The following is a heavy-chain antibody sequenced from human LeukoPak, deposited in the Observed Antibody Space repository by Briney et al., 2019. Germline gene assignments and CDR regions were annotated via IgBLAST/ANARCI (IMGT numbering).Heavy chain of an antibody. D-gene: IGHD3-10*01. CDR3: ARDIVIGSGSCLD. CDR2: INSDGSST. Sequence: PGGSLRLSCAASGFTFSSYWMHWVRQAPGKGLVWVSRINSDGSSTSYADSVKGRFTISRDNAKNTVYLQMNSLRVEDTAVYYCARDIVIGSGSCLDWGQGTLVTVSS. V-gene: IGHV3-74*01. J-gene: IGHJ4*02. CDR1: GFTFSSYW.